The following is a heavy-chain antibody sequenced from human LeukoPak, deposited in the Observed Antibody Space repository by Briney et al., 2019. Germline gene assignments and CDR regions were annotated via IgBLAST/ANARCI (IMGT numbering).Heavy chain of an antibody. V-gene: IGHV3-53*01. Sequence: GGSLRLSCAASGFTVSSTYTSSARQPPGRGLEWVSVIYSGGSTYYADSVKGRFTISKDNSKNTLYLQMNSLRAEDTAVYYCARDLGYWGQGTLVTVSS. J-gene: IGHJ4*02. D-gene: IGHD3-16*01. CDR3: ARDLGY. CDR1: GFTVSSTY. CDR2: IYSGGST.